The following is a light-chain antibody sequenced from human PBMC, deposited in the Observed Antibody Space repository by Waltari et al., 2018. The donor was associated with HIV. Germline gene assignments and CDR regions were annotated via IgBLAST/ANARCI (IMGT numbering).Light chain of an antibody. J-gene: IGLJ3*02. V-gene: IGLV10-54*01. CDR1: SNNIGSQG. CDR2: RND. CDR3: SSWDIALNAWV. Sequence: QSGLTQPPSVSKTLRQTVTISCNGDSNNIGSQGAAWFQHHQGHPPKLLSYRNDDRPSGVSGKFSASRSGDTAYLSISSLQSEDEADYYCSSWDIALNAWVFGGGTKLTVL.